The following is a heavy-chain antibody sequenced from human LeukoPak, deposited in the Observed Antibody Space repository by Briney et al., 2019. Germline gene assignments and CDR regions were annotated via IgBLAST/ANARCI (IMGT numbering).Heavy chain of an antibody. D-gene: IGHD2-21*02. CDR2: IRYDGSNK. Sequence: PGGSLRLSCAASGFTFSSYGMHWVRQAPGKGLEWVAFIRYDGSNKYYADSVKGRFTISRDNSKNTLYLQMNSLRAEDTAVYYCAKSPYCGGDCYYGYFDLWGRGTLVTVSS. J-gene: IGHJ2*01. CDR1: GFTFSSYG. V-gene: IGHV3-30*02. CDR3: AKSPYCGGDCYYGYFDL.